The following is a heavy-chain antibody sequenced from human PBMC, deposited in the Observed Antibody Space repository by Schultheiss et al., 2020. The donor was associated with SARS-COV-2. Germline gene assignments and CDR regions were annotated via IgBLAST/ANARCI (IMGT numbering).Heavy chain of an antibody. CDR2: IDHSGST. Sequence: SQTLSLTCTVSGGSISSGGYSWSWIRQPPGKGLEWIGEIDHSGSTYYNPSLKSRVTISVDTPKNQFSLKLSSVTAADTAVYYCASFNSPYGMDVWGQGTTVTVSS. CDR1: GGSISSGGYS. CDR3: ASFNSPYGMDV. V-gene: IGHV4-30-2*02. J-gene: IGHJ6*02.